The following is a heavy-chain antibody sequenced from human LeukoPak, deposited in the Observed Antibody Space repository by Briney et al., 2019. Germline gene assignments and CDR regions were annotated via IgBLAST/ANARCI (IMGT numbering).Heavy chain of an antibody. V-gene: IGHV3-49*03. Sequence: GGSLRLSCTASGFTFGDYAMSWFRQAPGKGLEWVGFIRSKAYGGTTEYAASVEGRFTISRDDSKSIAYLQMNSLKTEDTAVYYCTRDIRYCSGGSCYYFDYWGQGTLVTVSS. CDR1: GFTFGDYA. CDR2: IRSKAYGGTT. J-gene: IGHJ4*02. D-gene: IGHD2-15*01. CDR3: TRDIRYCSGGSCYYFDY.